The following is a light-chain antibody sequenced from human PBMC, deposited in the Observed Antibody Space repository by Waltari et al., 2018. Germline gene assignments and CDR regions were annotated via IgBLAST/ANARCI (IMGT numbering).Light chain of an antibody. Sequence: IQMTQSPSSLSASVGDKVTITCQASQSISNWLAWYQQRPGKAPKPLIYKASSLETGVPSRFSGSGSGTDFTLTISSLQPEDSATYYCQHYDSAPYSFGQGTKVEIK. CDR3: QHYDSAPYS. CDR2: KAS. V-gene: IGKV1-5*03. CDR1: QSISNW. J-gene: IGKJ2*03.